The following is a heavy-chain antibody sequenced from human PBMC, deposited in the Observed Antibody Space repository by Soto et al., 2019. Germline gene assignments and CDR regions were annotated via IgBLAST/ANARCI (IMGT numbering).Heavy chain of an antibody. CDR2: ISYEGRDK. Sequence: GGSLRLSCAASGLTCRSHAMHWVRQAPGKGLEGGAVISYEGRDKFYADSLKGQFTLSRDNSKNTLYLPMNRLRPEDAAVYYCARGKVGAYHDGMDVWGQGPPFTVSS. J-gene: IGHJ6*02. CDR1: GLTCRSHA. CDR3: ARGKVGAYHDGMDV. D-gene: IGHD1-26*01. V-gene: IGHV3-30*04.